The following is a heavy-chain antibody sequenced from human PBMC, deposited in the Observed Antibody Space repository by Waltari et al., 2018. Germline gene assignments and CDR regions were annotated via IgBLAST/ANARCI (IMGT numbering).Heavy chain of an antibody. CDR3: ARSKRDDYIWGSPFDY. J-gene: IGHJ4*02. CDR2: IYSGGST. V-gene: IGHV3-53*01. Sequence: EVQLVESGGGLIQPGGSLRLSCAASGFTVCSNYLSWVRQAPGSGLEWASVIYSGGSTYYADSVKGRFTISRDNSKNTLYLQMNSLRAEDTAVYYCARSKRDDYIWGSPFDYWGQGTLVTVSS. CDR1: GFTVCSNY. D-gene: IGHD3-16*01.